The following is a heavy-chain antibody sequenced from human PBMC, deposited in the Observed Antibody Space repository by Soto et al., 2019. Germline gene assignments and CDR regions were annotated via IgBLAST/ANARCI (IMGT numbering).Heavy chain of an antibody. Sequence: GESLKISCRGSGYDFNTNWFGWVRQLPGRGLEWVGIMYPGDSDTRYNPLSQGHVTLSVDVTVSTAFLQWRSLETSETGMYFCALLPRDCNKSGCYCAGHWGQGTQVTVPS. CDR2: MYPGDSDT. V-gene: IGHV5-51*01. D-gene: IGHD2-21*01. CDR3: ALLPRDCNKSGCYCAGH. CDR1: GYDFNTNW. J-gene: IGHJ4*02.